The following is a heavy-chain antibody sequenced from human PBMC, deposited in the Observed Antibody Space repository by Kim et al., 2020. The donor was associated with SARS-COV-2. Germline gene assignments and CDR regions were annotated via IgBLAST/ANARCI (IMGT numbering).Heavy chain of an antibody. D-gene: IGHD4-17*01. Sequence: ASVKVSCKASGYTFTSYAMNWVRQAPGQGLEWMGWINTNTGNPTYAQGFTGRFVFSLDTSVSTAYLQISSLKAEDTAVYYCARAEDMTTVTSDWFDPWGQGTLVTVSS. J-gene: IGHJ5*02. CDR2: INTNTGNP. CDR3: ARAEDMTTVTSDWFDP. V-gene: IGHV7-4-1*02. CDR1: GYTFTSYA.